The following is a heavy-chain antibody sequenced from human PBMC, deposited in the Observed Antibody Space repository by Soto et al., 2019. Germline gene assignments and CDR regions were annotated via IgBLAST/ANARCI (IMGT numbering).Heavy chain of an antibody. CDR1: GDSMSNGGYS. D-gene: IGHD3-22*01. Sequence: QLQLQESGSRLVKPSQTLSLTCAVSGDSMSNGGYSWNWIRQPPGKGLEWIGYIYHSGGTDYNPSLKSRVTITVDSSNNQFSLKLNSVTAADTAVYYCARDSRSGYYLEYWGQGTLVTVSS. V-gene: IGHV4-30-2*01. J-gene: IGHJ4*02. CDR3: ARDSRSGYYLEY. CDR2: IYHSGGT.